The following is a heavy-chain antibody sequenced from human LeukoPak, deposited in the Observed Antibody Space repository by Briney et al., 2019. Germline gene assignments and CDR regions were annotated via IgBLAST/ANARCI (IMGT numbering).Heavy chain of an antibody. CDR3: ARDSVVVITAGPLVDAFDI. D-gene: IGHD3-22*01. V-gene: IGHV3-30-3*01. Sequence: GGSLRLSCAASGFTFSSYAMHWVRQAPGKGLEWVAVISYDGSNKYYADSVKGRFTISRDNSKNTLYLQMNSLRAEDTAVYYCARDSVVVITAGPLVDAFDIWGQGTMVTVSS. CDR1: GFTFSSYA. CDR2: ISYDGSNK. J-gene: IGHJ3*02.